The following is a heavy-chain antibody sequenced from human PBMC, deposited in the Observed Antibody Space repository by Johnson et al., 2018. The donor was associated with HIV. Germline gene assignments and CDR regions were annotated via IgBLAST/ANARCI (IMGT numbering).Heavy chain of an antibody. CDR2: ISGSDFGP. CDR3: AKGLGGAFDI. Sequence: LVESGGGLVQPGGSLRLSCAASGFTFNNYVMTWVRQAPGKGLEWVSGISGSDFGPYYADSVRGRFTISRDNSKNTLYLQMNSLRAEDTAVYYCAKGLGGAFDIWGQGTMVTVSS. CDR1: GFTFNNYV. V-gene: IGHV3-23*04. J-gene: IGHJ3*02. D-gene: IGHD3-16*01.